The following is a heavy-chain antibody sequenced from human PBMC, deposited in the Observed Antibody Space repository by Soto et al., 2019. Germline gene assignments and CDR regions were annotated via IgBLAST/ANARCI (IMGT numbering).Heavy chain of an antibody. D-gene: IGHD3-3*01. CDR3: ARSLPEYYNIWGGYPHVLSFDP. CDR1: GGSITSYY. J-gene: IGHJ5*02. V-gene: IGHV4-59*01. Sequence: PSETLSLTCTVSGGSITSYYWSWIRRAPGKGLEWIGYIYYSGSTNYNPSLKSRVTISLNTSKTQFSLKLTSVTAADTAVYYCARSLPEYYNIWGGYPHVLSFDPWSQGTLVTVSS. CDR2: IYYSGST.